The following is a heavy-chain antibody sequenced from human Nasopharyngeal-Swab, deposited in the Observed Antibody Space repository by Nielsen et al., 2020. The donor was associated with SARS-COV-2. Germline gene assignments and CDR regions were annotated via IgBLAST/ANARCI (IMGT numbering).Heavy chain of an antibody. CDR2: ISYDGGDK. CDR3: AKADRGGSYFSQYYYYMDV. D-gene: IGHD1-26*01. V-gene: IGHV3-30*18. Sequence: GESLKISCATSGFTFSRYAMHWVRQAPGKGLEWVAVISYDGGDKFYADSVKGRFSISRDTSKSTVYLQMNSLRAEDTALYYCAKADRGGSYFSQYYYYMDVWGTGTTVTVSS. J-gene: IGHJ6*03. CDR1: GFTFSRYA.